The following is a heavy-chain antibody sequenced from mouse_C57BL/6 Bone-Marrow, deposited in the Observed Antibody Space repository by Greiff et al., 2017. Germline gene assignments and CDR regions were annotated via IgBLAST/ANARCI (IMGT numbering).Heavy chain of an antibody. D-gene: IGHD2-2*01. J-gene: IGHJ4*01. V-gene: IGHV2-2*01. CDR1: GFSLTSYG. Sequence: QVQLKQSGPGLVQPPQSLSITCTVSGFSLTSYGVHWVRQSPGKGLEWLGVIWSGGSTDYNAAFISRLSISKDNSKSQVFFKMNRLQADDTAIDYCARNTMVTDYYAMDHRGQGTSVTVSS. CDR3: ARNTMVTDYYAMDH. CDR2: IWSGGST.